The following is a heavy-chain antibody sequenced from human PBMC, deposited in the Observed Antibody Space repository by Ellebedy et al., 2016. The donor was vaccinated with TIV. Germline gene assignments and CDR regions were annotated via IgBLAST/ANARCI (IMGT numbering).Heavy chain of an antibody. CDR1: GFTFSSYT. CDR3: ARKVPAPTTVPPNWYFDL. J-gene: IGHJ2*01. CDR2: ISGSSTYI. D-gene: IGHD4-17*01. Sequence: PGGSLRLSCAASGFTFSSYTMNWVRQAPGKGLEWVSSISGSSTYIYYADSVKGRFAISRDNAKNSLSLQMNSLRAEDTAVYYCARKVPAPTTVPPNWYFDLWGRGTLVTVSS. V-gene: IGHV3-21*01.